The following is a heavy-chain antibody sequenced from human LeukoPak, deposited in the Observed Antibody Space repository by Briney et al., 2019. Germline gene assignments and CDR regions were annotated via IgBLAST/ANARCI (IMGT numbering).Heavy chain of an antibody. CDR1: GGSISSYY. CDR3: ARDLRFAYYDFWSGHAFDI. J-gene: IGHJ3*02. D-gene: IGHD3-3*01. CDR2: IYTSGST. V-gene: IGHV4-4*07. Sequence: SETLSLTCTVSGGSISSYYWSWIRQPAGKGLEWIGRIYTSGSTNYNPSLKSRVTMSVDTSKNQFSLKLSSVTAADTAVYYCARDLRFAYYDFWSGHAFDIWGQGTMVTVSS.